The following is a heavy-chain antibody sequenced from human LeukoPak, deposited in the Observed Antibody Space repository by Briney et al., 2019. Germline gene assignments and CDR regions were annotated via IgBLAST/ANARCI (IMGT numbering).Heavy chain of an antibody. J-gene: IGHJ5*01. CDR2: ISSSSSYI. Sequence: GGSLRLSCAASGFTFSSHTMNWVRHAPGKGLEWVSSISSSSSYIYYADSVKGRFTISTDNAKNPLYLRMNSLRAEDTAVYYCARNYDFWSGYFNSVDSWGQGTLVTVSP. CDR3: ARNYDFWSGYFNSVDS. CDR1: GFTFSSHT. V-gene: IGHV3-21*01. D-gene: IGHD3-3*01.